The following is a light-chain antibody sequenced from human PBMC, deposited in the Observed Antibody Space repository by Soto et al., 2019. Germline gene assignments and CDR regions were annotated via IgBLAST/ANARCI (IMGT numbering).Light chain of an antibody. CDR1: QGVSSNY. Sequence: EIVLTQSPGTLSLSPGERATLSCRASQGVSSNYLAWYQQKPGQAPRLLIYDASNLQSGVPSRFSGSGSGTEFTLTISSLQPDDLATYYCQETNYHTFGQGTKLEIK. V-gene: IGKV3-20*02. J-gene: IGKJ2*01. CDR2: DAS. CDR3: QETNYHT.